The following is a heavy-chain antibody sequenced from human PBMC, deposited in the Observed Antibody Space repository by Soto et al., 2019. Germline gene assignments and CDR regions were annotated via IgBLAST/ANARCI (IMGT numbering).Heavy chain of an antibody. CDR2: ITDTGVTT. V-gene: IGHV3-23*01. D-gene: IGHD2-15*01. J-gene: IGHJ4*02. CDR3: AKDTPVVMFLFDS. CDR1: GFTFYTYA. Sequence: PGGSLRLSCTASGFTFYTYAMTWVRQAPGKGLEWVSSITDTGVTTYYADSVKGRFTISRDNSKNTLYLQMNSLRTDDSAVYYCAKDTPVVMFLFDSWGRGTMVTVYS.